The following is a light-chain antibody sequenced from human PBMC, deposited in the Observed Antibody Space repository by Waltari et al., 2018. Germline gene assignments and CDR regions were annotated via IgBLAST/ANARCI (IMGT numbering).Light chain of an antibody. Sequence: DVVMTQTPLSLTVIPGQSATISCRSSQSLLSRDGNTYVSWFYQRPGQSPRRLFYKVSFRDSGVPDRISSRGSDTDFSLEISRVEAEDVGHYYCMQGTHWPPLTFGGGTKVEI. J-gene: IGKJ4*01. CDR3: MQGTHWPPLT. CDR1: QSLLSRDGNTY. CDR2: KVS. V-gene: IGKV2-30*01.